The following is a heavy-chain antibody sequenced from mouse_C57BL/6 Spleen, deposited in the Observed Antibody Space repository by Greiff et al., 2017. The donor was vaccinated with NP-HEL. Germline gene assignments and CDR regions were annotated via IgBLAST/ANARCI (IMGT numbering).Heavy chain of an antibody. CDR2: IYPRDGST. CDR3: ARRGYGSSYGYFDV. CDR1: GYTFTSYD. Sequence: VQGVESGPELVKPGASVKLSCKASGYTFTSYDINWVKQRPGQGLEWIGWIYPRDGSTKYNEKFKGKATLTVDTSSSTAYMELHSLTSEDSAVYFCARRGYGSSYGYFDVWGTGTTVTVSS. J-gene: IGHJ1*03. D-gene: IGHD1-1*01. V-gene: IGHV1-85*01.